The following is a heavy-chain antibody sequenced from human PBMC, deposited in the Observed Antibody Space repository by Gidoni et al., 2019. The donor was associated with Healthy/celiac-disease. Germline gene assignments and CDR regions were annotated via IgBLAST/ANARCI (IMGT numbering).Heavy chain of an antibody. CDR1: GFTFSNAW. CDR2: IKSKTDGGTT. V-gene: IGHV3-15*01. D-gene: IGHD1-26*01. J-gene: IGHJ4*02. Sequence: EVQLVESGGGLVKPGGSLRLSCAASGFTFSNAWMSWVRQAPGKGLEWVGRIKSKTDGGTTDYAAPVKGRFTISRDDSKNTLYLQMNSLKTEDTAVYYCTTDSGSYYLYYFDYWGQGTLVTVSS. CDR3: TTDSGSYYLYYFDY.